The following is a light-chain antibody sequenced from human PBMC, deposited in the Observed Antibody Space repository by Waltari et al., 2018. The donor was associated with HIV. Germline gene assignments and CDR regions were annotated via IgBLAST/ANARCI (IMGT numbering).Light chain of an antibody. CDR1: RSAVGKYDF. Sequence: QSALTQPASVSGSPGQSVNMSCTGTRSAVGKYDFVSWYQHHPGQAPHLIIYDVTTQPSRVSLRFSGSRSGNTASLTISGLQAEDEANYYCCSYAGGPFVFGSGT. CDR3: CSYAGGPFV. J-gene: IGLJ1*01. CDR2: DVT. V-gene: IGLV2-23*02.